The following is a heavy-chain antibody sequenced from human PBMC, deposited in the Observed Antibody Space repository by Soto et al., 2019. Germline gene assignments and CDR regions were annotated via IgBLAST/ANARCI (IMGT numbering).Heavy chain of an antibody. CDR3: AKARCTGNSCYVPDY. CDR2: ISGSGGSP. Sequence: EVQLLESGGGLVQPGGSLRLSCAASGFTFNSYTMAWVRQAPGKGLEWVSSISGSGGSPSYADSVQGRLTISRDNSRNTISLQMNRLRAGDKATYYCAKARCTGNSCYVPDYWGHGSLVTVSS. D-gene: IGHD2-8*02. CDR1: GFTFNSYT. J-gene: IGHJ4*01. V-gene: IGHV3-23*01.